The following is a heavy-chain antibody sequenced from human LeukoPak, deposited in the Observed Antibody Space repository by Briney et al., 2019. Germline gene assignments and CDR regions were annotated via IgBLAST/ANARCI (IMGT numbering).Heavy chain of an antibody. CDR3: ARATVRSVVAATPDYYYYYYMDV. Sequence: GASVKVSCKASGGTFSSYAISWVRQAPGQGLEWMGGIIPIFGTANYAQKFQGRVTITTDESTSTAYMELSSLRSEDTAAYYCARATVRSVVAATPDYYYYYYMDVWGKGTTVTVSS. D-gene: IGHD2-15*01. CDR2: IIPIFGTA. J-gene: IGHJ6*03. CDR1: GGTFSSYA. V-gene: IGHV1-69*05.